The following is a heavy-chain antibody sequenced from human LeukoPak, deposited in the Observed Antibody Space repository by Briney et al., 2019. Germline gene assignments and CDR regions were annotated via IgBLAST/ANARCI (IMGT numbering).Heavy chain of an antibody. CDR2: IYYSGST. J-gene: IGHJ4*02. CDR3: ARAMSTFGGVRNYFDS. V-gene: IGHV4-59*01. CDR1: GGSISSYY. Sequence: SETLSLTCTVSGGSISSYYWSWIRQPPGKGLEWIGYIYYSGSTNYNPSLKSRVTISVDASKNQFSLKLSSVTAADTAVYYCARAMSTFGGVRNYFDSWGQGALVTVSS. D-gene: IGHD3-16*01.